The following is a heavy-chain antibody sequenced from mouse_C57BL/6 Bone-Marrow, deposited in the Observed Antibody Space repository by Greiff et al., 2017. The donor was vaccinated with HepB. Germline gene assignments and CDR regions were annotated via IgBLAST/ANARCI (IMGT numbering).Heavy chain of an antibody. CDR3: ASHYSNYDYYAMDY. D-gene: IGHD2-5*01. V-gene: IGHV5-12*01. J-gene: IGHJ4*01. CDR2: ISNGGGST. CDR1: GFTFSDYY. Sequence: EVMLVESRGGLVQPGGSLKLSCAASGFTFSDYYMYWVRQTPEKRLEWVAYISNGGGSTYYPDTVKGRFTISRDNAKNTLYLQMSRLKSEDTAMYYCASHYSNYDYYAMDYWGQGTSVTVSS.